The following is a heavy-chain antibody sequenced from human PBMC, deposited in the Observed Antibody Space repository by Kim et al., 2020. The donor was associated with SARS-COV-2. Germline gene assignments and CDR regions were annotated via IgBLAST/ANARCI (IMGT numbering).Heavy chain of an antibody. CDR1: GGSISSYY. CDR3: ARLSGYERYGMDV. CDR2: IYYSGST. Sequence: SETLSLTCTVSGGSISSYYWSWIRQPPGKGLEWIGYIYYSGSTNYNPSLKSRVTISVDTSKNQFSLKLSSVTAADTAVYYCARLSGYERYGMDVWGQGTTVTVSS. V-gene: IGHV4-59*08. J-gene: IGHJ6*02. D-gene: IGHD5-12*01.